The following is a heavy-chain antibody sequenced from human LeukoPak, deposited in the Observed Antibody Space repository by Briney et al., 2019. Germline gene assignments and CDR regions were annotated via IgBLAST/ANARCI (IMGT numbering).Heavy chain of an antibody. CDR2: MNPNSGNT. CDR1: GYTFTSYG. D-gene: IGHD3-16*01. V-gene: IGHV1-8*02. J-gene: IGHJ3*02. CDR3: ARGGGTTYYDYVWGSRDAFDI. Sequence: GASVKVSCKASGYTFTSYGISWVRQATGQGLEWMGWMNPNSGNTGYAQKFQGRVTMTRNTSISTAYMEPSSLRSEDTAVYYCARGGGTTYYDYVWGSRDAFDIWGQGTMVTVSS.